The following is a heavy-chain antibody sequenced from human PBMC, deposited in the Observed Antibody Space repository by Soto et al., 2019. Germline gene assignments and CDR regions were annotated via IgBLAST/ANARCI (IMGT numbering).Heavy chain of an antibody. CDR2: ISGSGDTI. D-gene: IGHD3-10*01. Sequence: QVQLVESGGGLVKPGGSLRLSCAASGFTFSDFYMTWIRQAPGKGLEWISYISGSGDTIYYGDSVKGRFTVSRDNAKNSLYLHMNRLRAEDTAVYSCASDPYDYASEYWGQGTLVTVSS. J-gene: IGHJ4*02. CDR3: ASDPYDYASEY. CDR1: GFTFSDFY. V-gene: IGHV3-11*01.